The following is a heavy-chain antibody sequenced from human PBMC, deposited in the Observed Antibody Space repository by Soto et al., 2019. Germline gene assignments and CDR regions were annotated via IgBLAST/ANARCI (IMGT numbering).Heavy chain of an antibody. V-gene: IGHV1-69*01. CDR1: GGTFSNYA. CDR2: IIPIVGTG. CDR3: ARVVILVPTASTHYYYHMDV. D-gene: IGHD2-2*01. J-gene: IGHJ6*01. Sequence: QVQLVQSGAEVRKPGSSVTVSCKASGGTFSNYAISWVRQAPGQGLEWMGGIIPIVGTGSYAQKFQGRVTITADEPTTTAYMELSSLRFDDTALYYCARVVILVPTASTHYYYHMDVWGPGTTVTVSS.